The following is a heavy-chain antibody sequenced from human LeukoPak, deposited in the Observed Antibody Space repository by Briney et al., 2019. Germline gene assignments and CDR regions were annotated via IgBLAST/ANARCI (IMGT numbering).Heavy chain of an antibody. CDR2: IYYSGST. J-gene: IGHJ5*02. V-gene: IGHV4-30-4*01. Sequence: TLCLTCTVSGGSISSGAYYWGWIRPPPGKGLEWSGYIYYSGSTYSNPSLKSRVTISVDTSKNQFSLKLSSATAADTAVYYSAREGQSNWLTPWGQETLAPAS. CDR3: AREGQSNWLTP. CDR1: GGSISSGAYY.